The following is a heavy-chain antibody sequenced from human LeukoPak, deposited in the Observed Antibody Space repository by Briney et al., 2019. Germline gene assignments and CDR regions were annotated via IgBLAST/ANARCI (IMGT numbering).Heavy chain of an antibody. V-gene: IGHV3-73*01. CDR3: NRAADSSGYYLSLYYYYYYMDV. CDR2: IRSKDNSYAQ. Sequence: AGGSLRLSCAASGFTFSGFAMHWVRQASGKGLEWVGRIRSKDNSYAQAYAGWVKVRITISIDDSKMTANMQRNSLKTEDSAVYYCNRAADSSGYYLSLYYYYYYMDVWGKRTTVTVSS. J-gene: IGHJ6*03. CDR1: GFTFSGFA. D-gene: IGHD3-22*01.